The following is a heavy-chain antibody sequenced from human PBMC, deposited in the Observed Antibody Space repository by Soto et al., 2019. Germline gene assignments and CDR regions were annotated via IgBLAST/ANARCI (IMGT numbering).Heavy chain of an antibody. J-gene: IGHJ4*02. CDR1: GYTFTSYD. V-gene: IGHV1-8*01. CDR2: MNPNSGNT. CDR3: ARDKVVGATGN. D-gene: IGHD1-1*01. Sequence: QVQLVQSGAEVKKPGASLKVSCKASGYTFTSYDINWVRQDTGQGLEWMGWMNPNSGNTVYAQKFQGRVTMTRHTSISTAYMELSSVRFEDTAVYYCARDKVVGATGNWGQGTLVTVSS.